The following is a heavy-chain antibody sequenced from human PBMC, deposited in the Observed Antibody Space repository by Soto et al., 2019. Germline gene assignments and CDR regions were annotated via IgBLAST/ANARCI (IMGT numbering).Heavy chain of an antibody. J-gene: IGHJ4*02. CDR2: IIPIFGTA. D-gene: IGHD1-7*01. V-gene: IGHV1-69*13. Sequence: ASVKVSCKASGYTFTGYYMHCVRRAPGQGLEWMGWIIPIFGTANYAQKFQGRVTITADESTSTAYMELSSLRSEDTAVYYCGAATGTTLCDYWGQGTLVTVSS. CDR1: GYTFTGYY. CDR3: GAATGTTLCDY.